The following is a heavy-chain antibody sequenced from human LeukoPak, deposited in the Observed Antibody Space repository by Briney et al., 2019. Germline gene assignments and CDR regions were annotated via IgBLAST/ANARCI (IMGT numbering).Heavy chain of an antibody. CDR2: INHSGST. D-gene: IGHD5-18*01. V-gene: IGHV4-34*01. CDR1: GGSFSGYY. CDR3: ARDRIQLWDNWFDP. Sequence: SETLSLTCAVYGGSFSGYYWSWIRQPPGKGLEWIGEINHSGSTNYNPSLKSRVTISVDTSKNQFSLKLSSVTAADTPVYYCARDRIQLWDNWFDPWGQGTLVTVSS. J-gene: IGHJ5*02.